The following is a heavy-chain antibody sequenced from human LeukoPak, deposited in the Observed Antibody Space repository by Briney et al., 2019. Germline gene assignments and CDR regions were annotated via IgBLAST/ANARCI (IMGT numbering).Heavy chain of an antibody. D-gene: IGHD5/OR15-5a*01. CDR3: ARATGRLKRSYWYFDL. J-gene: IGHJ2*01. CDR2: IYYSGST. Sequence: SETLSLTCTVSGGSISSSSYYWGWIRQPPGKGLEWIGSIYYSGSTNYNPSLKSRVTISVDTSKNQFSLKLSSVTAADTAVYYCARATGRLKRSYWYFDLWGRGTLVTVSS. V-gene: IGHV4-39*07. CDR1: GGSISSSSYY.